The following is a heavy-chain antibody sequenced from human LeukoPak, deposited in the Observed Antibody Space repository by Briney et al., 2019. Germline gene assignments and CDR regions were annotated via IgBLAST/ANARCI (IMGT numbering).Heavy chain of an antibody. CDR2: ISSSSSPI. J-gene: IGHJ3*02. V-gene: IGHV3-21*05. D-gene: IGHD6-19*01. CDR3: ARDLGIAVAFNFGAFDI. Sequence: GGSLRLSCAASGFTFSSYSMNWVRQAPGKGLEWVSYISSSSSPIYYADSVKGRFTISRDNAKNSLYLQMNSLRAEDTAVYYCARDLGIAVAFNFGAFDIWGQGTMVTVSS. CDR1: GFTFSSYS.